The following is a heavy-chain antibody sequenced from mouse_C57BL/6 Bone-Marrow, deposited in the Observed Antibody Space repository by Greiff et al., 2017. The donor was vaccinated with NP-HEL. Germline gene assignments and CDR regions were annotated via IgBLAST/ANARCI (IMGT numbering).Heavy chain of an antibody. J-gene: IGHJ3*01. CDR2: ISSGSSTI. CDR3: SRNYYGSSFAWFAY. CDR1: GFTFSDYG. D-gene: IGHD1-1*01. Sequence: EVKLVESGGGLVKPGGSLKLSCAASGFTFSDYGMHWVRQAPEKGLEWVAYISSGSSTIYYADTVKGRFTISRDNAKYTLFLQMTSLRSEDTAMYYCSRNYYGSSFAWFAYWGQGTLVTVSA. V-gene: IGHV5-17*01.